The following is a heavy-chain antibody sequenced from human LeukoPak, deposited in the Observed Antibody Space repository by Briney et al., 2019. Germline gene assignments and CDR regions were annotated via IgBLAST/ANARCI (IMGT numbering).Heavy chain of an antibody. D-gene: IGHD2-2*01. V-gene: IGHV1-18*01. Sequence: ASVKVSCKASGYTFTSYGISWVRQAPGQGLEWMGWISAYNGNTNYAQKLQGRVTMTTDTSTSTAYMELRSLRSDDTAVYYCAREYCTSSSCYFDYWGQGTLVTVSS. CDR1: GYTFTSYG. CDR2: ISAYNGNT. CDR3: AREYCTSSSCYFDY. J-gene: IGHJ4*02.